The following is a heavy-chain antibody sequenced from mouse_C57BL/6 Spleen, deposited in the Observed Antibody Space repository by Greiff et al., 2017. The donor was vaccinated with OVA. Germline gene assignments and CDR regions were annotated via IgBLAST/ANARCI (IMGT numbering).Heavy chain of an antibody. J-gene: IGHJ2*01. CDR1: GFTFSDYG. CDR3: ARDGNYHYYFDY. Sequence: EVMLVESGGGLVKPGGSLKLSCAASGFTFSDYGMHWVRQAPEKGLEWVAYISSGSSTIYYADTVKGRFTISRDNAKNTLFLQMTSLRYEDTAMYYCARDGNYHYYFDYWGQGTTLTVSS. V-gene: IGHV5-17*01. D-gene: IGHD2-1*01. CDR2: ISSGSSTI.